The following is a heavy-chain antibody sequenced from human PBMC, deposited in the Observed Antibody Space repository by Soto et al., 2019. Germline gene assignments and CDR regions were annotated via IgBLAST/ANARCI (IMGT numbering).Heavy chain of an antibody. Sequence: ASVKVSCKSSGYIFSDYGITWVRQAPGQGLEWMGWISAYNGNTDYAQKFQDRLTLATDTSTSTAYMELRSLRSDDTAVYYCARVIGLWWLLDVWGQGTTVTVSS. CDR3: ARVIGLWWLLDV. CDR1: GYIFSDYG. J-gene: IGHJ6*02. V-gene: IGHV1-18*01. CDR2: ISAYNGNT. D-gene: IGHD2-21*01.